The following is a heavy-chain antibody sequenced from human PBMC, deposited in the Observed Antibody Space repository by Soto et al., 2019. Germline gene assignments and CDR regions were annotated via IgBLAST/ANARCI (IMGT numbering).Heavy chain of an antibody. J-gene: IGHJ4*02. CDR2: ISSSGSTI. V-gene: IGHV3-48*03. CDR1: GFSFSSYE. CDR3: ARAHFGPDYYFDY. D-gene: IGHD3-10*01. Sequence: QPGGSLRLSCAASGFSFSSYEMNWVRQAPGKGLEWVSYISSSGSTIYYADSVRGRFTFSRDNAKNSLYLQMNSLRAEDTAVYYCARAHFGPDYYFDYWGQGTLVTVSS.